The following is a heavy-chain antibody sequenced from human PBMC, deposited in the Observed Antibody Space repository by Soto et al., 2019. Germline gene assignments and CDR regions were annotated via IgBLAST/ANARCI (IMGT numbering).Heavy chain of an antibody. Sequence: QVKLVEAGGGVVQPGRSLGLSCAASGFMFNNYGMHWVRQAPGKGLEWVAIISFDGTNKYYADSVMGRFTISRDNSKNTLYLQMLSLRDEDTAVYYCAKDLLGDRSGSHHGGDFWGQGTRVTVSS. CDR1: GFMFNNYG. D-gene: IGHD3-22*01. CDR3: AKDLLGDRSGSHHGGDF. CDR2: ISFDGTNK. J-gene: IGHJ4*02. V-gene: IGHV3-30*18.